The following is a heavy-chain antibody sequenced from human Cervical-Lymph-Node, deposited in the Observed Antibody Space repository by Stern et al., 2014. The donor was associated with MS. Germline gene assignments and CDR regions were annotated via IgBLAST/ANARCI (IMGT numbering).Heavy chain of an antibody. CDR3: ARRLTIFGVVYDAFDM. V-gene: IGHV5-51*01. Sequence: VQLVQSGAEVKKPGESLKISCKGSGYSFSNYWIGWVRQMPGKGLEWMGMIYPGDFDTRYGPSLQGQVTISADKSINTAYLQWSSLKASDTAIYYCARRLTIFGVVYDAFDMWGQGTMVTVSS. CDR2: IYPGDFDT. CDR1: GYSFSNYW. J-gene: IGHJ3*02. D-gene: IGHD3-3*01.